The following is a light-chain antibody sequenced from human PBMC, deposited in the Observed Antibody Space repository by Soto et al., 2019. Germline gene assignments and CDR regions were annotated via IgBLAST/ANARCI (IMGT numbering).Light chain of an antibody. V-gene: IGKV3-20*01. Sequence: EIVLTQSPGTLSLSPGERATLSCRASQSVSSSYLAWYQQKPGQAPRLLIYGASSEATGIPDRFSGSGSGTDFTHTISRLEPEDFAVYYCQQYGSSPTFGGGTKVEIK. CDR3: QQYGSSPT. CDR2: GAS. J-gene: IGKJ4*01. CDR1: QSVSSSY.